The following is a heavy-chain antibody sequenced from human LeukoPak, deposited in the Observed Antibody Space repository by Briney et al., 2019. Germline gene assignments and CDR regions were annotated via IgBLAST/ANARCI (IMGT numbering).Heavy chain of an antibody. CDR2: IWFDGSIK. CDR1: GFILSNYG. D-gene: IGHD6-19*01. V-gene: IGHV3-33*01. J-gene: IGHJ4*02. CDR3: ASAAGPFDN. Sequence: GGSLGLSCAASGFILSNYGMHWVRQAPGKGLEWVAVIWFDGSIKYYADSVKGRFTISRDNSKNTLYLQMNSLRAEDTALYYCASAAGPFDNWGQGTLVTVSS.